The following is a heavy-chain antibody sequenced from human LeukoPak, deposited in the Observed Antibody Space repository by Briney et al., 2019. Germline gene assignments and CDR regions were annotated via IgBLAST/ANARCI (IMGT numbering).Heavy chain of an antibody. D-gene: IGHD3-22*01. V-gene: IGHV3-23*01. Sequence: PGGSLRLSCAASGFTFSSYWMSWVRQAPGKGLEWVSAISGSGGSTYFADSVKGRFTISRDNSKNTLYLQMNSLRAEDTAVYYCAKPYYYDSRANDYWGQGTLVTVSS. CDR3: AKPYYYDSRANDY. CDR1: GFTFSSYW. CDR2: ISGSGGST. J-gene: IGHJ4*02.